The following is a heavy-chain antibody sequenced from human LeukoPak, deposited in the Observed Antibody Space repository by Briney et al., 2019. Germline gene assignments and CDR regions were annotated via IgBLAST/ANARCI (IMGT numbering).Heavy chain of an antibody. CDR3: AREGLDILTGYPHDY. J-gene: IGHJ4*02. CDR1: GYTFTSYG. V-gene: IGHV1-18*01. CDR2: ISAYNGNT. D-gene: IGHD3-9*01. Sequence: GASVKVSCKASGYTFTSYGISWVRQAPGQGPEWMGWISAYNGNTDYAQKLHGRVTLTTGTSTSTAYMELRSLRSDDTAVYYCAREGLDILTGYPHDYWGQGTLVTVSS.